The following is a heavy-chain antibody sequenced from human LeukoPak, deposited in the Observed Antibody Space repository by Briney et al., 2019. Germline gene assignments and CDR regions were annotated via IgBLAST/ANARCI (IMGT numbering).Heavy chain of an antibody. CDR2: ISSSSSYI. V-gene: IGHV3-21*01. Sequence: GGSLRLSCAASGFTFSSYSMNWVRQAPGKGLEWVSSISSSSSYIYYADSVKGRFTISRDNAKNSLYLQMNSLRAEDTAVYYCARSGDSLFLYYLDYWGQGTLVTVSS. CDR1: GFTFSSYS. J-gene: IGHJ4*02. D-gene: IGHD2-15*01. CDR3: ARSGDSLFLYYLDY.